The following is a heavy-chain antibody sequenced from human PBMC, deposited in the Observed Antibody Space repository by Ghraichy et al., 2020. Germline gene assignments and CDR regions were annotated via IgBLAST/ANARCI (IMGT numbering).Heavy chain of an antibody. CDR1: GFTFSSYA. J-gene: IGHJ4*02. Sequence: GESLNISCAASGFTFSSYAMSWVRQAPGKGLEWVSAISGSGGSTYYADSVKGRFTISRDNSKNTLYLQMNSLRAEDTAVYYCAKDSIIYDSSGYLSYWGQGTLVTVSS. CDR2: ISGSGGST. CDR3: AKDSIIYDSSGYLSY. D-gene: IGHD3-22*01. V-gene: IGHV3-23*01.